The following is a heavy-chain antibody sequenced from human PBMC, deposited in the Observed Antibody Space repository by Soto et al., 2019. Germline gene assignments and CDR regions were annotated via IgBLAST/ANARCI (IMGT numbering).Heavy chain of an antibody. D-gene: IGHD2-2*02. CDR1: GGSFSGFY. V-gene: IGHV4-34*01. CDR2: INHSGTN. J-gene: IGHJ4*02. CDR3: ARGLNIPGAAY. Sequence: QVQLQQWGAGLLKPSETLSLTCAVYGGSFSGFYWSWIRQPPGKGLEWIGEINHSGTNNYNPSLKSRVTISVDTPKNQFSVRLGCVTAADMAVYYCARGLNIPGAAYWGQGTPVTVSS.